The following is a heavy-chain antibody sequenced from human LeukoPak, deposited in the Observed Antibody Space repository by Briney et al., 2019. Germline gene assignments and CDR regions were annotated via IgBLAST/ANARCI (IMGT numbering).Heavy chain of an antibody. CDR2: IYYSGST. D-gene: IGHD5-12*01. Sequence: SETLSLTCTVSGGSISSYYWSWIRQPPVKGLEWTGYIYYSGSTNYNPSLKSRVTISVDTSKNQFSLKLSSVTAADTAVYYCARDLGGGYSGYDPAYYFDYWGQGTLVTVSS. V-gene: IGHV4-59*01. CDR1: GGSISSYY. CDR3: ARDLGGGYSGYDPAYYFDY. J-gene: IGHJ4*02.